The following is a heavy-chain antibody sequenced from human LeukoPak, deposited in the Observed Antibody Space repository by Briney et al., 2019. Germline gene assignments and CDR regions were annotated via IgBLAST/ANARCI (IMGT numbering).Heavy chain of an antibody. CDR1: GGSISSYY. CDR3: ARAGYSYGTGYYFDY. Sequence: SETLSLTCTVSGGSISSYYWSWIRQPAGKGLEWIGRIYTSGSTNYNPSLKSRVTMSVGTSKNQFSLKLSSVTAADAAVYYCARAGYSYGTGYYFDYWGQGALVTVSS. V-gene: IGHV4-4*07. J-gene: IGHJ4*02. D-gene: IGHD5-18*01. CDR2: IYTSGST.